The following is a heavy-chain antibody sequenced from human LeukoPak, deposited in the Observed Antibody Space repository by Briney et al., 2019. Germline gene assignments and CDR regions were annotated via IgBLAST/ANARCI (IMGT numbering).Heavy chain of an antibody. V-gene: IGHV3-9*01. D-gene: IGHD6-25*01. CDR3: ARSVGSWFDP. J-gene: IGHJ5*02. Sequence: GRSLRLSCAASGFTFDDYAMHWVRQAPGKGLEWVSGISWNSGSIGYADSVKGRFTISRDNAKNTLYLQMNSLRAEDTAVYYCARSVGSWFDPWGQGTLVTVSS. CDR2: ISWNSGSI. CDR1: GFTFDDYA.